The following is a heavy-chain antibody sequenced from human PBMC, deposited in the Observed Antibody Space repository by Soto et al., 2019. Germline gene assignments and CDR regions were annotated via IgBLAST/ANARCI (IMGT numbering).Heavy chain of an antibody. CDR3: STFYCSGDSCWDY. J-gene: IGHJ4*02. V-gene: IGHV3-74*01. CDR1: GFTFTSYW. D-gene: IGHD2-15*01. Sequence: EVQLVESGGGLVQPGGSLRLSCAASGFTFTSYWMHWVRQVPGKGLVWVSRINGDGSTTDYADSVKGRFTISRDNAKNTQYLQMDSLRAEDTALYYCSTFYCSGDSCWDYWCQGTLVTVTS. CDR2: INGDGSTT.